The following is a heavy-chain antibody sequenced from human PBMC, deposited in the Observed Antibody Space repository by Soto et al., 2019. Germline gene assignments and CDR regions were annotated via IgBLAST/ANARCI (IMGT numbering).Heavy chain of an antibody. CDR2: IYSGGST. D-gene: IGHD3-3*01. J-gene: IGHJ6*04. CDR3: ARDSWATIFGMDV. CDR1: GFTVSSNY. Sequence: GGSLRLSCAASGFTVSSNYMSWVRQAPGKGLEWVSVIYSGGSTYYADSVKGRFTISRDNSKNTLYLQMNSLRAEDTAVYYCARDSWATIFGMDVWGKGTTVTVSS. V-gene: IGHV3-66*01.